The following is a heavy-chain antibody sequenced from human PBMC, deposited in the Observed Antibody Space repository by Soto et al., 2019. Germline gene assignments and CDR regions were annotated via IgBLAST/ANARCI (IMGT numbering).Heavy chain of an antibody. V-gene: IGHV5-51*01. D-gene: IGHD6-13*01. Sequence: GESLKSSCKASGYSFTSYWIGWVRQMPGKGLEWMGIIYPGDSDTRYSPSFQGQVTISADKSISTAYLQWSSLKASDTAMYYCATTSAAGKYYYGMDVWGQGTTVTVSS. J-gene: IGHJ6*02. CDR2: IYPGDSDT. CDR3: ATTSAAGKYYYGMDV. CDR1: GYSFTSYW.